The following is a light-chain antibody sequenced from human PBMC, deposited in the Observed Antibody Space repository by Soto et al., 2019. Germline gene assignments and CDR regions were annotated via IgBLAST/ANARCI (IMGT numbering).Light chain of an antibody. V-gene: IGLV2-8*01. CDR1: SSDVGGYNY. CDR2: EVN. Sequence: QSVLTQPPSASGSPGQSVAISCTGTSSDVGGYNYVSWYQQHPGKAPKLMIYEVNKRPSGVPDRFSGSKSGTSASLAISGLQSEDEADYYCAAWDDSLNENVFGTGTKVTVL. J-gene: IGLJ1*01. CDR3: AAWDDSLNENV.